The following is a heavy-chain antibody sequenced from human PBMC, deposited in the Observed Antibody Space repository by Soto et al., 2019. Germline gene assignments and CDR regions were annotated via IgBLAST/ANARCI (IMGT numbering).Heavy chain of an antibody. J-gene: IGHJ6*02. CDR1: GFTFSNYG. CDR3: AREFSNGVDV. CDR2: IWYDGTNK. Sequence: QVQLVESGGGVVQPGRSLRLSCAASGFTFSNYGMRWVRQAPGKGLEWVAVIWYDGTNKYYADSVKGRFTISRDNSKDTLYLQMNSLRPEDTSVYYCAREFSNGVDVWGQGTTVTVSS. V-gene: IGHV3-33*01.